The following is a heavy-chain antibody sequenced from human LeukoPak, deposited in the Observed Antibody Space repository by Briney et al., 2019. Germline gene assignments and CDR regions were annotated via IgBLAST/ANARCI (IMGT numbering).Heavy chain of an antibody. CDR3: ARVKSYYYDTSDKDAFDI. D-gene: IGHD3-22*01. CDR2: ISGSTGDT. J-gene: IGHJ3*02. CDR1: GYSFVLYG. V-gene: IGHV1-18*01. Sequence: ASVKVSCKASGYSFVLYGISWVRQAPGEGPEWMGWISGSTGDTNYAQKFQGRVTMTRDTSTSTVYMELSSLRSEDTAVYYCARVKSYYYDTSDKDAFDIWGQGTMVTVSS.